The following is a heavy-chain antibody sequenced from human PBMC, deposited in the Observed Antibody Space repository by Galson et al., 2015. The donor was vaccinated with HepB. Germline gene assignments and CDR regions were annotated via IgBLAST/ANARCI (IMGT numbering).Heavy chain of an antibody. CDR1: GGTFSSYG. Sequence: SVKVSCKASGGTFSSYGISWVRQAPGQGLEWMGGIIPIFGTVNYAQKFQGRVTITADESTSTAYMELSSLRSEDTAVYYCARVVGLRMEGLFEYWGQETLVIVSS. CDR2: IIPIFGTV. J-gene: IGHJ4*02. V-gene: IGHV1-69*13. D-gene: IGHD5-12*01. CDR3: ARVVGLRMEGLFEY.